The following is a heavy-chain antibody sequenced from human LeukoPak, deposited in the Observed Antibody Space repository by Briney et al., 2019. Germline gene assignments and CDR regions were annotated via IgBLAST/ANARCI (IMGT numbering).Heavy chain of an antibody. V-gene: IGHV3-23*01. Sequence: GGSLRLSCAASGFTFSSYAMSWVRQAPGKGLEWVSALSDSGGSTYYADSVKGRFTISRDNSKNTLYLQMNSLRAEDTAVYYCAKDRGRGTTMVNNYGMDVWGQGTTVTVSS. J-gene: IGHJ6*02. CDR3: AKDRGRGTTMVNNYGMDV. D-gene: IGHD5-18*01. CDR1: GFTFSSYA. CDR2: LSDSGGST.